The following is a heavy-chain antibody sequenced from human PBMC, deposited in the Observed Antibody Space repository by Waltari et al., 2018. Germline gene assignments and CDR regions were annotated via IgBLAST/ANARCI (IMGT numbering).Heavy chain of an antibody. D-gene: IGHD3-16*01. V-gene: IGHV4-4*07. Sequence: VQLQESGPRLVKPSETLSLTCVVSGGPISGYHWNWIRQSAWKGLEWMWSIYVTGNTAYNPSLKSRVTVSADTSKNHVSLNMISVTAADTAMYFCARGGEYFDPWGQGTLVIVSS. CDR1: GGPISGYH. CDR2: IYVTGNT. CDR3: ARGGEYFDP. J-gene: IGHJ5*02.